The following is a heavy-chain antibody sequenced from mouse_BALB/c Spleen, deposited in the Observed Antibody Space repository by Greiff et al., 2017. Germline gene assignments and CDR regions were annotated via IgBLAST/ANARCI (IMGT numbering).Heavy chain of an antibody. CDR1: GYAFSSYW. V-gene: IGHV1-80*01. J-gene: IGHJ4*01. CDR2: IYPGDGDT. Sequence: QVQLQQSGAELVRPGSSVKISCKASGYAFSSYWMNWVKQRPGQGLVWIGQIYPGDGDTNYNGKFKGKATLTADKSSSTAYMQLSSLTSEDSAVYFCARPYGYGAMDDWGQGTSVTVSS. D-gene: IGHD2-2*01. CDR3: ARPYGYGAMDD.